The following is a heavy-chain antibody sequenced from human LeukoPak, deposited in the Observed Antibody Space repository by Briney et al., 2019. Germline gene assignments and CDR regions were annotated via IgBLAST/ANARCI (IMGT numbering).Heavy chain of an antibody. CDR2: VSWNSVYI. V-gene: IGHV3-9*01. D-gene: IGHD7-27*01. CDR3: AKGSPGDSNAFDI. CDR1: VFTFDDYA. Sequence: PGGSLRLSCAASVFTFDDYAMHWVRQVPGKGLEWVSGVSWNSVYISYADSVKGRFIISRDNAKNSLCLQMNSLRAEDTALYYCAKGSPGDSNAFDIWGQGTMVTVSS. J-gene: IGHJ3*02.